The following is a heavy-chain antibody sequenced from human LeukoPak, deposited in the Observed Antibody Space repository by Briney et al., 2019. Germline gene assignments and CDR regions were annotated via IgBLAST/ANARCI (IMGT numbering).Heavy chain of an antibody. CDR1: GFTFSSYA. Sequence: GGSLRLSCAASGFTFSSYAMHWVRQAPGKGLEWVAVISYDGSNKYYADSVKGRFTISRDNSKNTLYLQMNSLRAEDTAVYYCAREDYDFWSGAFDYWGQGTLVTVSS. CDR2: ISYDGSNK. J-gene: IGHJ4*02. D-gene: IGHD3-3*01. CDR3: AREDYDFWSGAFDY. V-gene: IGHV3-30-3*01.